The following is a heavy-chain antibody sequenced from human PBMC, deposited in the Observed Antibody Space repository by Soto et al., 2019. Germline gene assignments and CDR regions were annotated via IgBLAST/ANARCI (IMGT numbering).Heavy chain of an antibody. CDR3: AKLPRKIRFLEWLLYFDY. CDR1: GFTFSSYA. J-gene: IGHJ4*02. CDR2: ISGSGGST. D-gene: IGHD3-3*01. V-gene: IGHV3-23*01. Sequence: GGSLRLSCAASGFTFSSYAMSWVRQAPGKGLEWVSAISGSGGSTYYADSVKGRFTISRDNSKNTLYLQMNSLRAEDTAVYYCAKLPRKIRFLEWLLYFDYWGQGTLVTVSS.